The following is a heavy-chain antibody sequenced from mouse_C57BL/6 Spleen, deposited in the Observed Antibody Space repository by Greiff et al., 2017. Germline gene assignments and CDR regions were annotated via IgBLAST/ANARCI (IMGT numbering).Heavy chain of an antibody. D-gene: IGHD1-1*01. V-gene: IGHV1-61*01. Sequence: QVQLQQPGAELVRPGSSVKLSCKASGYTFTSYWMDWVKQRPGQGLEWIGNIYPSDSETHYNQKFKDKATLTVDKSSSTAYMQLSSLTSEDSAVYYCTRLYGSFPTRGFDYWGQGTTLTVSS. CDR3: TRLYGSFPTRGFDY. CDR2: IYPSDSET. J-gene: IGHJ2*01. CDR1: GYTFTSYW.